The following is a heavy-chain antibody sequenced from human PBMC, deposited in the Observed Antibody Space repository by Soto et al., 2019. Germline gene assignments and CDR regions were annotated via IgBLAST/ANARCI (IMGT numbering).Heavy chain of an antibody. CDR3: AKDVRAAMDPSYYYYYGMDV. D-gene: IGHD5-18*01. J-gene: IGHJ6*02. CDR2: ISGSGGST. V-gene: IGHV3-23*01. Sequence: GSRRLSCAASGFTFSSYAMSWFRRSPGKVLEWVSAISGSGGSTYYADSVKGRFTISRDNSKNTLYLQMNSLRAEDTAVYYCAKDVRAAMDPSYYYYYGMDVWGQAITGTGS. CDR1: GFTFSSYA.